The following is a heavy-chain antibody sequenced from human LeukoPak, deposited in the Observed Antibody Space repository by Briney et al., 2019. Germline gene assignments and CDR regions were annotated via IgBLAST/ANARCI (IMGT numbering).Heavy chain of an antibody. CDR1: GYTFTNYY. CDR3: ARDPRYYYDSSDAFDI. CDR2: INPNGGGT. V-gene: IGHV1-2*02. D-gene: IGHD3-22*01. Sequence: ASVKVSCKASGYTFTNYYIHWVRQAPGQGLEWVGWINPNGGGTNYAQRFQGRVTMTRDTSITTAYMELARLTSDDTAVYYCARDPRYYYDSSDAFDIWGQGTMVTVSS. J-gene: IGHJ3*02.